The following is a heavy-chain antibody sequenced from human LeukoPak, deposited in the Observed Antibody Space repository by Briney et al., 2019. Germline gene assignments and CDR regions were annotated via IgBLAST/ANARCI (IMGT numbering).Heavy chain of an antibody. CDR3: AKETGLLWFGELLALDY. V-gene: IGHV3-30*18. Sequence: PGGSLRLSCAASGFTFSSYGMHWVRQAPGKGLEWVAVISYDGSNKYYADSVKGRFTIPRDNSKNTLYLQMNSLRAEDTAVYYCAKETGLLWFGELLALDYWGQGTLVTVSS. CDR1: GFTFSSYG. D-gene: IGHD3-10*01. CDR2: ISYDGSNK. J-gene: IGHJ4*02.